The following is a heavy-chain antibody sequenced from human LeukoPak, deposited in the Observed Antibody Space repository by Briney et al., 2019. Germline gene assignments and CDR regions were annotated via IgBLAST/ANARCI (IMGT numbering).Heavy chain of an antibody. CDR3: ARWYYDSSGYRYFDY. D-gene: IGHD3-22*01. V-gene: IGHV4-59*01. J-gene: IGHJ4*02. CDR2: IDYSGNT. Sequence: PSETLSLTCTVSGVSISSYYWTWIRQPPGKGLEWIGNIDYSGNTKYNPSLKSRVTISVDTSKDQFSLKLSSVTAADTAVYYCARWYYDSSGYRYFDYWGQGTLVTVSS. CDR1: GVSISSYY.